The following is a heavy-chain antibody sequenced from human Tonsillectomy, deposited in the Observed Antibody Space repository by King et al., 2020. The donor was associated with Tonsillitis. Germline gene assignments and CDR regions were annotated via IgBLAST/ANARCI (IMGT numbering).Heavy chain of an antibody. D-gene: IGHD1-1*01. CDR1: GYSISSGYY. V-gene: IGHV4-38-2*02. CDR3: ATVVGNNWVGYDSFDP. Sequence: QLQESGPGLVKPSETLSLTCTVSGYSISSGYYWGWIRQPPGKGLEWIGSICHSGSTYYNPSLKSLVTISVDTSKNQFSLKLSSVTAAAPAIYYCATVVGNNWVGYDSFDPWGQGTLVTVSS. CDR2: ICHSGST. J-gene: IGHJ5*02.